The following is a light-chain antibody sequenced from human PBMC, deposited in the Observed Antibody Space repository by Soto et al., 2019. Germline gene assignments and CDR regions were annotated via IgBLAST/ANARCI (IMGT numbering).Light chain of an antibody. J-gene: IGKJ4*01. Sequence: EIVLTQSPATLSLSPGERATLSCRASQSVGSSLAWYQQRPGQAPRLLIYDASNRAAGIPARFSGSGSGTGFTLTITSLEPEDFALYYCQQRTTWPLLWTFGGGTRVEIK. CDR3: QQRTTWPLLWT. CDR2: DAS. CDR1: QSVGSS. V-gene: IGKV3-11*01.